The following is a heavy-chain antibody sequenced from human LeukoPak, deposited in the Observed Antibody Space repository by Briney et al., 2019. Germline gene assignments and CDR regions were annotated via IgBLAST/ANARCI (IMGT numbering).Heavy chain of an antibody. J-gene: IGHJ6*02. CDR1: GFTFSRYG. CDR2: ISHDGGNE. CDR3: AKDSSTSNPYYGLDV. D-gene: IGHD4-11*01. Sequence: GRSLRLPCAASGFTFSRYGMHWVRQAPGKGLEGGAVISHDGGNEYYADSVKGRFTISRDNSKNTLCLQMDSLRAEDTAVYYCAKDSSTSNPYYGLDVWGQGTTVTVSS. V-gene: IGHV3-30-3*01.